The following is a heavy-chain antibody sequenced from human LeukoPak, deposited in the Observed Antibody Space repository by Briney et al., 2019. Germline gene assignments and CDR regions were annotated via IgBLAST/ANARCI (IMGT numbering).Heavy chain of an antibody. CDR3: ARLEGAEAH. CDR1: EYTFTSYD. J-gene: IGHJ4*02. D-gene: IGHD1-1*01. CDR2: MNPNSGNT. Sequence: ASVKVSCKASEYTFTSYDINRVRQATGQGLEWMGWMNPNSGNTGYAQKFQGRVTITRNTSISTAYMELSSLRSEDTAVYYCARLEGAEAHWGQGTLVTVSS. V-gene: IGHV1-8*03.